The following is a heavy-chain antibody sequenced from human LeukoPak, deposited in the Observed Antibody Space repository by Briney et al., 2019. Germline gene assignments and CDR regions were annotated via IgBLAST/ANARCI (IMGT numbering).Heavy chain of an antibody. CDR1: GFTFSSYW. D-gene: IGHD5-18*01. CDR3: ARHLSGVTGYTYGRGIAY. Sequence: GGSLRLSCAASGFTFSSYWMSWVRQAPGKGLERVANIKKDGSEKYYVDSVKGQFTISRDNAKTSLYLQMNSLRAEDTAVYYCARHLSGVTGYTYGRGIAYWGQGTLVTVSS. V-gene: IGHV3-7*01. CDR2: IKKDGSEK. J-gene: IGHJ4*02.